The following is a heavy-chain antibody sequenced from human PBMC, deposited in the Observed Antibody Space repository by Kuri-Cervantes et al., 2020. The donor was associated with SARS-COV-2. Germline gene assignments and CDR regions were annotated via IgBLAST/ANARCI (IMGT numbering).Heavy chain of an antibody. CDR1: GFTFNNYA. J-gene: IGHJ4*02. CDR3: ARGRVGVQDF. CDR2: TSYDGSTK. D-gene: IGHD2-21*01. V-gene: IGHV3-30-3*01. Sequence: GGSLRLSCAASGFTFNNYAMHWVRQTPGEGLEWVAITSYDGSTKYYADSVKGRFTISRDSSKNTLYLQMNNLRGEDTAVYFCARGRVGVQDFWGQGTLVTVSS.